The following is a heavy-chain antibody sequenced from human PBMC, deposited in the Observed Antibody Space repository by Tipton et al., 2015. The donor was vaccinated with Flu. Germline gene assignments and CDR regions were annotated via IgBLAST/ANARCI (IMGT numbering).Heavy chain of an antibody. Sequence: TLSLTCAVYGGSFSAYYWSWIRQPPGKGLEWVGEINHSGTTNYNPSLTSRVTISADTSKKQFSLKFTTVTAADTAVYYCASKVANWGVWEPLDYWGPGTLVTVSS. V-gene: IGHV4-34*01. CDR3: ASKVANWGVWEPLDY. CDR2: INHSGTT. D-gene: IGHD7-27*01. J-gene: IGHJ4*01. CDR1: GGSFSAYY.